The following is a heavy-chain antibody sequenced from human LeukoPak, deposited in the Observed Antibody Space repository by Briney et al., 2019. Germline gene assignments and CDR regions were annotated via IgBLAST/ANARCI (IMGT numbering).Heavy chain of an antibody. V-gene: IGHV3-23*01. Sequence: PGGSLRLSCAASGFTFSSYAMSWARPAPGKGLEWVSAISGSGGSTYYADSVKGRLTISRVNSKDTLYLQMNSLRAEDTAVYYCAKSPEDIVVVPAAMVDKWGQGTLGTVSS. CDR1: GFTFSSYA. CDR3: AKSPEDIVVVPAAMVDK. D-gene: IGHD2-2*01. J-gene: IGHJ4*02. CDR2: ISGSGGST.